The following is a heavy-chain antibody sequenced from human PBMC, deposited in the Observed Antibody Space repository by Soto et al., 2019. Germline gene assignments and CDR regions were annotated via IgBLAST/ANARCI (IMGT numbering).Heavy chain of an antibody. Sequence: PGWSLRLSCEASGFLFSRYAMSWVRQAPGKGLEWVSVISDIGTTYYADFLKGRFTVSRDNSKNTLYLQMNSLRDDDTAIYYCVKDLSALVRGVIPTGIDVWRQGTTGTV. CDR3: VKDLSALVRGVIPTGIDV. CDR1: GFLFSRYA. V-gene: IGHV3-23*01. CDR2: ISDIGTT. J-gene: IGHJ6*02. D-gene: IGHD3-10*01.